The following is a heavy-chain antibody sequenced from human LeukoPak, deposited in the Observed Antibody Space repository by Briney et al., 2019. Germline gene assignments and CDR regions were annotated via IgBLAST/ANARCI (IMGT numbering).Heavy chain of an antibody. V-gene: IGHV4-39*07. Sequence: KPSETLSLTCTVSGGSISSSSYYWGWIRQPPGKGLEWIGSIYYSGSTYYNPSLKSRVTISVDTSKNQFSLKLSSVTAADTAVYYCARAYDFWSGLDYWGQGTLVTVSS. CDR2: IYYSGST. CDR1: GGSISSSSYY. J-gene: IGHJ4*02. D-gene: IGHD3-3*01. CDR3: ARAYDFWSGLDY.